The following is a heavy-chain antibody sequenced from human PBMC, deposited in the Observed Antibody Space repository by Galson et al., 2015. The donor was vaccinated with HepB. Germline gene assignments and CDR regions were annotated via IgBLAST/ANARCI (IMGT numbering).Heavy chain of an antibody. V-gene: IGHV3-23*01. Sequence: SLRLSCAASGFTFSSYAMSWVRQAPGKGLEWVSAISGSGGSTYYADSVKGRFTISRDNSKNTLYLQMNSLRAEDTAVYYCAKSRIGGARSGWYFSIFDYWGQGTLVTVSS. CDR2: ISGSGGST. D-gene: IGHD6-19*01. CDR1: GFTFSSYA. CDR3: AKSRIGGARSGWYFSIFDY. J-gene: IGHJ4*02.